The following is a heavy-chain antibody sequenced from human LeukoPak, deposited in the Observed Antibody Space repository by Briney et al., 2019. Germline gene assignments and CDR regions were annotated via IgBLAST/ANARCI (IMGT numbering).Heavy chain of an antibody. CDR1: GFTFSSYA. V-gene: IGHV3-23*01. CDR2: ISGSGDNT. CDR3: AILGYCISVRCQGDY. Sequence: GGSLRLSCAASGFTFSSYAMSWVRQAPGKGLEWVSAISGSGDNTVYADSVKGRFTISRDNSKNTLYLQMNSLRAEDTAVYYCAILGYCISVRCQGDYWGQGTLVTASS. J-gene: IGHJ4*02. D-gene: IGHD2-2*01.